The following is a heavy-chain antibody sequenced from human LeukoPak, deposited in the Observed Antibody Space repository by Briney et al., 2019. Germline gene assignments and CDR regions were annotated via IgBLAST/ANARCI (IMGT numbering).Heavy chain of an antibody. V-gene: IGHV3-23*01. CDR2: TTGSGGDT. CDR1: GFTFSSYA. D-gene: IGHD6-19*01. CDR3: ARDQTSGWWFDC. J-gene: IGHJ4*02. Sequence: GGSLRLSCAASGFTFSSYAMSWVRQAPGKGLEWVSGTTGSGGDTSYADSVKGRFTISRDNSNNTLCLQMNSLRAEDTAVYFCARDQTSGWWFDCWGQGTLVTVSS.